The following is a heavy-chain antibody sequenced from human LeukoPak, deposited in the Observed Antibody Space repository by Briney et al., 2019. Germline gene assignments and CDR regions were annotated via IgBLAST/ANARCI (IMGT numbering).Heavy chain of an antibody. CDR1: GFTFRDYY. D-gene: IGHD3-9*01. J-gene: IGHJ6*02. V-gene: IGHV3-11*01. CDR3: AREVIIFPDYYYYGMDV. CDR2: ISRSGDTL. Sequence: GGSLRLSCAASGFTFRDYYMTWIRQAPGKGLEWISYISRSGDTLYYADSVEGRFTISRDNAKNSLYLQMNSLRAEDTAVYYCAREVIIFPDYYYYGMDVWGQGTTVTVSS.